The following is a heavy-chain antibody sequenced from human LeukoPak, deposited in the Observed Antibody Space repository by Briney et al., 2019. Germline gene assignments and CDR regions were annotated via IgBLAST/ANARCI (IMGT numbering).Heavy chain of an antibody. CDR3: ARVIVVVITSYFDY. D-gene: IGHD3-22*01. CDR2: INQDGSEK. Sequence: GGSLRLSCAASGFTFSSYWMSWLRQAPGKGLEWVADINQDGSEKYYVDSVKGRFTISRDNAKNSLYLQMNSLRAEDTAVYYCARVIVVVITSYFDYWGQGTLVTVSS. V-gene: IGHV3-7*01. J-gene: IGHJ4*02. CDR1: GFTFSSYW.